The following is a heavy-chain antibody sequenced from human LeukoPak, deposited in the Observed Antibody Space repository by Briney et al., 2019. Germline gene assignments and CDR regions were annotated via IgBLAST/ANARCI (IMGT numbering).Heavy chain of an antibody. D-gene: IGHD6-19*01. CDR1: GFTFSSYS. V-gene: IGHV3-21*01. CDR3: ASAGIAVAGIHL. Sequence: GGSLRLSCAASGFTFSSYSMNWVRQAPGKGLEWVSSISSSSSYIYYADSVKGRFTISRDNAKNSLYLQMNSLRAGDTAVYYCASAGIAVAGIHLWGQGTLVTVSS. J-gene: IGHJ5*02. CDR2: ISSSSSYI.